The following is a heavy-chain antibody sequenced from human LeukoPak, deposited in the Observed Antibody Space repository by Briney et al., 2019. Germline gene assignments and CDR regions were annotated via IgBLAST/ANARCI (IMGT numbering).Heavy chain of an antibody. CDR1: GFSVSSNY. J-gene: IGHJ4*02. D-gene: IGHD6-19*01. CDR2: IYSGGST. V-gene: IGHV3-53*01. CDR3: ARGFQYSTGWYYFDY. Sequence: GGSLRLSCAASGFSVSSNYMSWVRQAPGKGLEWVSVIYSGGSTYYADFVKGRFTISRDNSKNTLYLQMNSLRAEDTAVYYCARGFQYSTGWYYFDYWGQGTLVTVSS.